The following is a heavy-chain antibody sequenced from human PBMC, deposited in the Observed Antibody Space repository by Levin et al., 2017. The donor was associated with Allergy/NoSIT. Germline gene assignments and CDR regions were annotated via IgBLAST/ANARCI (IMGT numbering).Heavy chain of an antibody. J-gene: IGHJ4*02. CDR1: GFSLSTSGVG. Sequence: SGPTLVKPTQTLTLICTFSGFSLSTSGVGVGWIRQPPGKALEWLGLTYWDDDHRYRSSLRSRLTFTRDTSKNQAVLRMTNGDSAETATYYWAHVYRGSGGRDTFDYWGQGILVTVSS. D-gene: IGHD2-8*02. CDR3: AHVYRGSGGRDTFDY. CDR2: TYWDDDH. V-gene: IGHV2-5*02.